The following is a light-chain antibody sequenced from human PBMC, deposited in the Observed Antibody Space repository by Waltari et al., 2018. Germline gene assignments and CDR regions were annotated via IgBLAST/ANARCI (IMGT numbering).Light chain of an antibody. CDR3: QVWDSSSDHAV. J-gene: IGLJ2*01. CDR1: NIGTKS. V-gene: IGLV3-21*04. CDR2: YDS. Sequence: LAPSASVRRGRKARITWGGYNIGTKSEKWYQQKPGQAPVLVIYYDSDWPSGIPERYSGSNYVNTATLTISRFEAGHEADYFCQVWDSSSDHAVFGGGTKLTVL.